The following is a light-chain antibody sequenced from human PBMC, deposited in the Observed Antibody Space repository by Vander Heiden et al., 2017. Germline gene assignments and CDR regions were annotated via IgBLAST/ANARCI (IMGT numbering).Light chain of an antibody. J-gene: IGKJ1*01. CDR2: WAS. CDR3: QQYYSTPRT. CDR1: QSVLYSSNNKNN. Sequence: DIVMTQSPDSLAVSLGERATINCKSSQSVLYSSNNKNNLTWYQQKPGQPPRLLIYWASTRESGVPDRFSSSGSGTDFTLTISSLQAEDVAVYYCQQYYSTPRTFGQGTKVEIK. V-gene: IGKV4-1*01.